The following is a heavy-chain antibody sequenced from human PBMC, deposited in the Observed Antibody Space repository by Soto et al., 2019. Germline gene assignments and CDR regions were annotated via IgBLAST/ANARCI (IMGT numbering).Heavy chain of an antibody. CDR1: GGSFNTSS. Sequence: QVHLVQSGAEVNKPGSSVKVSCQTDGGSFNTSSVSWVRQAPVQEPNWRGGLIPNFYTPNYAQKCNDRVTIDADESTTTVHMEMTSLRINDTAVYFCAVAMVRKILLFKSSGMHVWGHGTTAIVS. CDR3: AVAMVRKILLFKSSGMHV. CDR2: LIPNFYTP. J-gene: IGHJ6*02. D-gene: IGHD3-10*01. V-gene: IGHV1-69*01.